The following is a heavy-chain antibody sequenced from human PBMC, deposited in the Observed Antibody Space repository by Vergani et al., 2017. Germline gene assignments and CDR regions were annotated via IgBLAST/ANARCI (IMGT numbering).Heavy chain of an antibody. CDR2: INPSGGHT. D-gene: IGHD3-9*01. J-gene: IGHJ4*02. CDR1: GYTFSNYY. Sequence: QVQVVQSGAEVKKSGASVKVSCKTSGYTFSNYYMHWVRQAPGQGLEWMGIINPSGGHTNYAQKFQGRVTMTRDTSTSTVYMELSSLRSEDTAIYYCGIETYGIFTGFQYWGQGTLVTVSA. CDR3: GIETYGIFTGFQY. V-gene: IGHV1-46*03.